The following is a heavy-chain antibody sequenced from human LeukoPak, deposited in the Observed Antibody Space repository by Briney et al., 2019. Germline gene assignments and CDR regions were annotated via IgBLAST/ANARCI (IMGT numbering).Heavy chain of an antibody. CDR3: ATALGAAGTPIDY. J-gene: IGHJ4*02. Sequence: GGSLRLSCAASGFTFSSYGMHWVRQAPGKGLEWVAVISYDGSNKYYADSVKGRFTISRDNSKNTLYLQMNSLRAEDTAVYYCATALGAAGTPIDYWGQGTLVTVSS. CDR1: GFTFSSYG. V-gene: IGHV3-30*03. D-gene: IGHD6-13*01. CDR2: ISYDGSNK.